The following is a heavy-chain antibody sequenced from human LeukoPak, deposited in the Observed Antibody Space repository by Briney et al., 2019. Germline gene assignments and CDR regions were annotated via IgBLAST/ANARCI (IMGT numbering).Heavy chain of an antibody. V-gene: IGHV1-18*01. J-gene: IGHJ6*02. D-gene: IGHD1-26*01. CDR3: ARRYEWELPLDYYYYGMDV. CDR2: ISAYNGNT. CDR1: GYTFTSYG. Sequence: ASVKVSCKASGYTFTSYGISWVRQAPGQGLEWMGWISAYNGNTNYAQKLQGRVTMTTDTSTSTGYMELRSLRSDDTAVYYCARRYEWELPLDYYYYGMDVWGQGTTVTVSS.